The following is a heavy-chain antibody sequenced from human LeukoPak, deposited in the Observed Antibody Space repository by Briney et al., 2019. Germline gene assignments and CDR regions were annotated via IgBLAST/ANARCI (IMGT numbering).Heavy chain of an antibody. J-gene: IGHJ4*02. D-gene: IGHD4-23*01. CDR2: INHSGST. CDR1: GGSFSGYY. V-gene: IGHV4-34*01. CDR3: ARGRPGGGY. Sequence: SEALSLTCAVCGGSFSGYYWSWLRQPPGKGLEWIGEINHSGSTNYNPSLKSRVTISVNTSKNQFSLKLSSVTAADTAVYYCARGRPGGGYWGQGTLVTVSS.